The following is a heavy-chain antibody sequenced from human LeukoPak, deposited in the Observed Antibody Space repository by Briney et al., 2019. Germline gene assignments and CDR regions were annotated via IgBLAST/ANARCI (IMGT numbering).Heavy chain of an antibody. CDR3: AKDPRDHSYSWSWRYFDY. J-gene: IGHJ4*02. V-gene: IGHV3-30*02. CDR1: GFTFSSYV. CDR2: IRYDGSNK. Sequence: SGGSLRLSCAASGFTFSSYVMHWVRQAPGKRLEWVAFIRYDGSNKYYADSVKSRFTISRDNSKNTLYLQMNSLRSEDTTVYYCAKDPRDHSYSWSWRYFDYWGQGTLVTVSS. D-gene: IGHD5-18*01.